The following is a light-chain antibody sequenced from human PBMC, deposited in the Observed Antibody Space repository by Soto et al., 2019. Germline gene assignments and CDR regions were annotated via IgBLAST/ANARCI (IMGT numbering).Light chain of an antibody. J-gene: IGLJ1*01. CDR2: EAS. V-gene: IGLV2-14*01. CDR3: SSYTSSNSYV. Sequence: QSALTQPASVSGSPGQSITISCTGTTSDVGGYNYVSWYQQHPGKAPKLIVFEASNRFSGSKSGNTASLTISGLQAEDEAEYYCSSYTSSNSYVFGTGTKLTVL. CDR1: TSDVGGYNY.